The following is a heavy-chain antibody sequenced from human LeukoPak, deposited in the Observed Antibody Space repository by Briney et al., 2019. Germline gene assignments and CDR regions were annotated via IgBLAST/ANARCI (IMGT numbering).Heavy chain of an antibody. CDR2: ISGSGGST. CDR3: AKDQRGYCSSTSCYPGWDY. CDR1: GFTFSSYA. D-gene: IGHD2-2*01. J-gene: IGHJ4*02. V-gene: IGHV3-23*01. Sequence: PGGSLRLSCAASGFTFSSYAMSWVRQAPGKGLEWVSAISGSGGSTYYADSVKGRFTISRDNSKNTLYLQMYSLRAEDTAVYYCAKDQRGYCSSTSCYPGWDYWGQGTLVTVSS.